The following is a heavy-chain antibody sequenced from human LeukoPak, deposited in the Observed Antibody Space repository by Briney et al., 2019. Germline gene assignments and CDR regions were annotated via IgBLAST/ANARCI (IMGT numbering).Heavy chain of an antibody. CDR1: GFTFSSYS. CDR2: ISSSSSYI. V-gene: IGHV3-21*01. Sequence: GGSLRLSCAASGFTFSSYSMNWVRQAPGKALECVSSISSSSSYIYYADSVKGRFTISRDNAKNSLYLQMNSLRAEDTAVYYCARDMGIVATGDFDYWGQGTLVTVSS. J-gene: IGHJ4*02. D-gene: IGHD5-12*01. CDR3: ARDMGIVATGDFDY.